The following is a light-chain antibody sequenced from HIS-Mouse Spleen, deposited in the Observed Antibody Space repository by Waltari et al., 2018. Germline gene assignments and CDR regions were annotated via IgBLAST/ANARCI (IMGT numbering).Light chain of an antibody. Sequence: SSVLTQPPSVSVAPGNTARITCGGNNIGTKSVHWYQQKPGQAPVLVVYADGERPSGIPERFSGANSGNTANMAISRVEAGDEADYYCQVWDSSSDHVVFGGGTKLTVL. V-gene: IGLV3-21*03. J-gene: IGLJ2*01. CDR3: QVWDSSSDHVV. CDR1: NIGTKS. CDR2: ADG.